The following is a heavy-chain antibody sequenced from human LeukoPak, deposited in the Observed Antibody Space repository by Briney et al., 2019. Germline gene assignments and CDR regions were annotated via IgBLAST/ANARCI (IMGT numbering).Heavy chain of an antibody. V-gene: IGHV4-4*07. D-gene: IGHD4-17*01. J-gene: IGHJ4*02. CDR3: ARGYGDFRVEGRYFHS. Sequence: SETLSLTCNVSGGSISNYYWSWIRQPAGKGLEWIGRIYSSGSANYKSSLKSRVTMSIDTSKNQFSLKLTSVTAADTAVYYCARGYGDFRVEGRYFHSWGQGTLVTVSS. CDR2: IYSSGSA. CDR1: GGSISNYY.